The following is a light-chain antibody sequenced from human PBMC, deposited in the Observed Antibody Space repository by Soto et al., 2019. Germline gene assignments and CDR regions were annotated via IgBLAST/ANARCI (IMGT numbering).Light chain of an antibody. J-gene: IGLJ2*01. Sequence: SYDLTQPPSVSVAPGQTARITCGGNNIGSKSVHWYQQKPGQAPVLVVYDDNDRPSGIPERFSGSDSGNTATLTISRVEAGDEADYYCQVWHSGVDWVFGGGTKVTVL. CDR3: QVWHSGVDWV. CDR1: NIGSKS. V-gene: IGLV3-21*02. CDR2: DDN.